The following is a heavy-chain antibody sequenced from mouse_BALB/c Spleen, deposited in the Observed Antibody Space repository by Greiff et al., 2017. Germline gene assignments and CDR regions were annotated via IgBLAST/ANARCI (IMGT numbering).Heavy chain of an antibody. J-gene: IGHJ2*01. D-gene: IGHD1-1*01. CDR2: LSSGGSYT. CDR3: ARQRSYYGSKLYYFDY. Sequence: DVMLVESGGDLVKPGGSLKLSCAASGFTFSSYGMSWVRQTPDKRLEWVATLSSGGSYTYYPDSVKGRFTISRDNAKNTLYLQMSSLKSEDTAMYYCARQRSYYGSKLYYFDYWGQGTTLTVSS. CDR1: GFTFSSYG. V-gene: IGHV5-6*02.